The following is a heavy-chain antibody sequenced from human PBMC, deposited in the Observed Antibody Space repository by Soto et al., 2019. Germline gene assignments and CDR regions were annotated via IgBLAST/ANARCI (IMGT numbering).Heavy chain of an antibody. CDR1: GYSFVNYW. CDR2: IYPGDSDT. V-gene: IGHV5-51*01. D-gene: IGHD1-1*01. J-gene: IGHJ4*01. Sequence: PGESLKISCKSSGYSFVNYWTGWVRQVPGKGLEWMGIIYPGDSDTRYSPSFQGQVTISADKSTSTAYLQWVSLRASDSAMYYCARGLNQNAPDYWGQGTQVTVSS. CDR3: ARGLNQNAPDY.